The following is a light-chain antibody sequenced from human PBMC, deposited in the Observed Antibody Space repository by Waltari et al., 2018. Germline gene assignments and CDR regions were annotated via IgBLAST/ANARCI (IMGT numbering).Light chain of an antibody. CDR3: SSYAVSNNLL. CDR1: SRDVGGYKY. CDR2: EVN. V-gene: IGLV2-8*01. Sequence: QSALTQPPSASGSPGQSVTISCTGTSRDVGGYKYVSWYQQHPGKAPSLIIYEVNRRPPGVPDRFPGSKSGNTASLTVSGLQAEDEADYYCSSYAVSNNLLFGGGTKLTVL. J-gene: IGLJ2*01.